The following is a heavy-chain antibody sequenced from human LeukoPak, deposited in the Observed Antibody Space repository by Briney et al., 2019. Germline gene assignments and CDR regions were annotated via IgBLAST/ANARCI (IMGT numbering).Heavy chain of an antibody. CDR3: ARAYGDYSVYYYYYMDV. CDR2: IKQDGSEK. Sequence: QTGGSLRLSCAASGFTFSSYWMSWVRQAPGEGLEWVANIKQDGSEKYYVDSVKGRFTISRDNAKNSLYLQMNSLRAEDTAVYYCARAYGDYSVYYYYYMDVWGKGTTVTVSS. J-gene: IGHJ6*03. V-gene: IGHV3-7*01. CDR1: GFTFSSYW. D-gene: IGHD4-17*01.